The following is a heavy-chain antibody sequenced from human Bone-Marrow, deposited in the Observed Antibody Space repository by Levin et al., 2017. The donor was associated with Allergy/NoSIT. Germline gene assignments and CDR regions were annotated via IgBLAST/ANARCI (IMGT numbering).Heavy chain of an antibody. D-gene: IGHD3-16*01. J-gene: IGHJ3*02. CDR3: ARVHDLSLGDAFDI. CDR1: GFTFSSYA. CDR2: ISYDGSNK. Sequence: GGSLRLSCAASGFTFSSYAMHWVRQAPGKGLEWVAVISYDGSNKYYVDSVKGRFTISRDNSKNTLYLQMNSLRAEDTAVYYCARVHDLSLGDAFDIWGQGTMVTVSS. V-gene: IGHV3-30-3*01.